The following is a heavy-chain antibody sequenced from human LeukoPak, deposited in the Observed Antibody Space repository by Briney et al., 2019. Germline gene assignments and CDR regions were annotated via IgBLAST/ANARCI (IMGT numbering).Heavy chain of an antibody. Sequence: PGGSLRLSCAASGFTFSSYSMNWVRQAPGKGLEWVSYINSGSSSIYYADSVKGRFTISRDNAKNSLYLQMNNLRAEDTAVYYCAKDSFRMASGSHSSSWFPDAFDIWGQGTMVTVSS. V-gene: IGHV3-48*04. CDR2: INSGSSSI. CDR3: AKDSFRMASGSHSSSWFPDAFDI. J-gene: IGHJ3*02. CDR1: GFTFSSYS. D-gene: IGHD6-13*01.